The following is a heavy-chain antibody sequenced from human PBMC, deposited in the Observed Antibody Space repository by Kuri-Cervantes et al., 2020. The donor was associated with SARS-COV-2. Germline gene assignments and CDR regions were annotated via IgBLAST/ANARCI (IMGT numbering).Heavy chain of an antibody. J-gene: IGHJ4*02. CDR3: ARLFSPWSVVGDY. D-gene: IGHD1-1*01. CDR2: IYYSGST. CDR1: GGSFNNYY. V-gene: IGHV4-34*01. Sequence: SETLSLTCAVYGGSFNNYYWSWIRQPPGKGLEWIGTIYYSGSTDYNPSLKSRVTISVDTSKNQFSLKLRSVTATDTAVYYCARLFSPWSVVGDYWGQGTLVTVSS.